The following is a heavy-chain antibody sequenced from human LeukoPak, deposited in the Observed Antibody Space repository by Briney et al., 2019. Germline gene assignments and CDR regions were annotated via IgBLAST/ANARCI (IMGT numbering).Heavy chain of an antibody. V-gene: IGHV3-33*05. Sequence: GGSLRLLCAASGLTCSNYHMHWVRQAPGKGLEWLAGIQYEGSKEYYADSVMGRFTISRDNSRNSLYLQMNSLRAEDTAVYHFARDDDTSGHTSHLGSWGQGTLVIVSS. CDR2: IQYEGSKE. CDR3: ARDDDTSGHTSHLGS. CDR1: GLTCSNYH. D-gene: IGHD3-22*01. J-gene: IGHJ5*02.